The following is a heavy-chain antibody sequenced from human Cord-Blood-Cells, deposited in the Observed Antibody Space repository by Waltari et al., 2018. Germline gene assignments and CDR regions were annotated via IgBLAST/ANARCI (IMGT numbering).Heavy chain of an antibody. V-gene: IGHV1-24*01. CDR3: ATGKGDYGDYGWYFDL. Sequence: QVQLVQSGAEVKKPGASVKVSCKVSGYTLTESSMHWLRQAPGKGLEWMGGFDPENGETSYEEKFQGRVTMTEDTSTDTAYMGLSSLRSEDTAVYYCATGKGDYGDYGWYFDLWGRGTLVTVSS. D-gene: IGHD4-17*01. CDR2: FDPENGET. J-gene: IGHJ2*01. CDR1: GYTLTESS.